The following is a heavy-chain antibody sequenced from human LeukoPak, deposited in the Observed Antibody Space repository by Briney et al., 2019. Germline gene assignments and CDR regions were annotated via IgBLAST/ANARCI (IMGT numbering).Heavy chain of an antibody. CDR2: ISDSGNT. J-gene: IGHJ4*02. V-gene: IGHV3-23*01. CDR3: AKAPVTTCRGAFCYPFDY. Sequence: GGSLRLSCAASGFTLSSYAMSWLRQAPGKGLAWVSAISDSGNTYHADSVKGRFTISRDSSKNTLFLQMNRLRPEDAAVYYCAKAPVTTCRGAFCYPFDYWGLGTLVTVSS. CDR1: GFTLSSYA. D-gene: IGHD2-15*01.